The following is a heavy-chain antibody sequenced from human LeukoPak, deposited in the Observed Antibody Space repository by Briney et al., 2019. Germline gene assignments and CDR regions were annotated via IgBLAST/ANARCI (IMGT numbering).Heavy chain of an antibody. V-gene: IGHV3-7*01. CDR3: ARGRWYSSSWAYNWFDP. CDR1: GFSLSNYW. J-gene: IGHJ5*02. CDR2: IKQDGSEQ. Sequence: PGGSLRLSCAASGFSLSNYWMSWVRQAPGKGLEWVANIKQDGSEQYYVDSVKGRFTISRESAKNSLFLQMNSLRAEDTAVYYCARGRWYSSSWAYNWFDPWGQGTLVTVSS. D-gene: IGHD6-13*01.